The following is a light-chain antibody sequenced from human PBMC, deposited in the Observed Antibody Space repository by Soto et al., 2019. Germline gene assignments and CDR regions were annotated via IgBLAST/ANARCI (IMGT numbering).Light chain of an antibody. CDR3: GTWDSSLSAVV. CDR1: SSNIGNNY. Sequence: QSVLTQPPSVSAAPGQKVTISCSGSSSNIGNNYVSWYQHLPGTAPKLLIYDNNKRPSGIPDRFSGSKSGTSATLGTTGRQTGDEADYYCGTWDSSLSAVVFGGGTKVTVL. J-gene: IGLJ2*01. V-gene: IGLV1-51*01. CDR2: DNN.